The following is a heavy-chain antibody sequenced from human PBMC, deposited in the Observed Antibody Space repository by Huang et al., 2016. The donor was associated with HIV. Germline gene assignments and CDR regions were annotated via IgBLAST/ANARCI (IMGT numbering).Heavy chain of an antibody. CDR2: MSGSGGNT. J-gene: IGHJ4*02. Sequence: VESGGGSARSGGSLRLSCAAFGFSFSSYAMGWVRQCPGKGLEWVSSMSGSGGNTYYADSVKGRFTISKNNFDKNTVYLQMNNLKAADSGIYYCAKDFGVAAPYYFDLWGQGTPVSVSS. D-gene: IGHD3-3*01. CDR3: AKDFGVAAPYYFDL. CDR1: GFSFSSYA. V-gene: IGHV3-23*04.